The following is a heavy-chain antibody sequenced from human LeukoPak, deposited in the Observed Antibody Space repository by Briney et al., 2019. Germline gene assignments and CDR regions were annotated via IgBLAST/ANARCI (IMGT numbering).Heavy chain of an antibody. CDR1: GGSISSYY. V-gene: IGHV4-4*09. CDR3: AKTGNGYDPLYYYYYMDV. Sequence: SETLSLTCSVSGGSISSYYWSWIRQPPGKGLEWLAFIYTDGSTNYNPSLKSRVTISVDTSSNQFSLKLSSVTAADTAVYFCAKTGNGYDPLYYYYYMDVWGKGSTVTVSS. CDR2: IYTDGST. J-gene: IGHJ6*03. D-gene: IGHD5-12*01.